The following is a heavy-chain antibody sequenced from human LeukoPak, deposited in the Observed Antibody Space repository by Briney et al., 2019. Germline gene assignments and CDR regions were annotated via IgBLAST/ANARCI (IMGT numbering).Heavy chain of an antibody. CDR3: AREQYYDILTGYWPYFDY. D-gene: IGHD3-9*01. CDR2: IKQDGSEK. J-gene: IGHJ4*02. V-gene: IGHV3-7*03. Sequence: GGSLRLSCAASGFTFSSYWMSWVRQAPGKGLEWVANIKQDGSEKYYVDSLKVRFTIPRDNAKNSLYLQMNSLRAEDTAVYYCAREQYYDILTGYWPYFDYWGQGTLVTVSS. CDR1: GFTFSSYW.